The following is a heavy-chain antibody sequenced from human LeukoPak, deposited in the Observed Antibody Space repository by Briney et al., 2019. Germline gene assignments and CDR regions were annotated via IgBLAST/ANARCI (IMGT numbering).Heavy chain of an antibody. CDR2: ISGSGGST. D-gene: IGHD1-26*01. J-gene: IGHJ3*02. Sequence: GGSLRLSCAASGFTFSSYAMSWVRQAPGKGLEWVSAISGSGGSTYYADSVKGRFTISRDNSKNTLYLQMNSLRAEDTAVYYCAKVLGRGSYYAVKALDIWGQGTMVTVSS. V-gene: IGHV3-23*01. CDR3: AKVLGRGSYYAVKALDI. CDR1: GFTFSSYA.